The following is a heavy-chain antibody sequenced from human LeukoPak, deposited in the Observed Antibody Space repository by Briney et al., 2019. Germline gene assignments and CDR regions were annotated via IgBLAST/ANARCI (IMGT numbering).Heavy chain of an antibody. Sequence: SETLSLTCTVSGGTISSYYWSWIRQPPGKGLEWIGYVYYSGSTNYNPSLRSRVTISVDMPKNQFSLKVTSVTAGDTAVYCCARGATSFDFWGRGTLVSVSS. V-gene: IGHV4-59*01. CDR1: GGTISSYY. CDR3: ARGATSFDF. J-gene: IGHJ4*02. CDR2: VYYSGST.